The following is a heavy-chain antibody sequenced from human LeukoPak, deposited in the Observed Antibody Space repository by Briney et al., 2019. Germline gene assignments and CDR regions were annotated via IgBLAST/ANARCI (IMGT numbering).Heavy chain of an antibody. CDR3: ARAYIVGDLEPLAPLFDY. J-gene: IGHJ4*02. D-gene: IGHD1-26*01. V-gene: IGHV4-34*01. Sequence: SETLSLTCGVYGGSFSGYYWSWIRQPPGKGLEWIGEINHSGSTNYNPSLKSRVTISGDKSKNQFSLKLSSVTAADTAVYYCARAYIVGDLEPLAPLFDYWGQGTLVTVSS. CDR1: GGSFSGYY. CDR2: INHSGST.